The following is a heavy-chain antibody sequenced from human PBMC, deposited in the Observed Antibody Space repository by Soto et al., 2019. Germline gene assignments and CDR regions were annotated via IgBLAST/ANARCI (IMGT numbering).Heavy chain of an antibody. V-gene: IGHV1-69*13. D-gene: IGHD3-22*01. CDR3: ARDPLYYYDSSGYALSLFDY. J-gene: IGHJ4*02. Sequence: SVKVSCKASGCTFSSYSIIWVRQAPGQGLEWMGGIIPIFGTANYAQKFQGRATITADESTSTAYMELSSLRSEDPAVYYCARDPLYYYDSSGYALSLFDYWGQGTQVTVSS. CDR2: IIPIFGTA. CDR1: GCTFSSYS.